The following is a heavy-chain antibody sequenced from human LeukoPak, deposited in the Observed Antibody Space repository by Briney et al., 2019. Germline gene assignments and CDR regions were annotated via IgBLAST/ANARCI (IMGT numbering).Heavy chain of an antibody. D-gene: IGHD6-19*01. Sequence: PSETLSLTCTVSGGSISSYYWSWIRQPPGKGLEWIGYIYYSGSTNYNPSLKSRVTISVDTSKNQFSLELSSVTAADTAVYYCAGYSSGWYDAFDIWGQGTMVTVSS. CDR3: AGYSSGWYDAFDI. CDR2: IYYSGST. J-gene: IGHJ3*02. CDR1: GGSISSYY. V-gene: IGHV4-59*01.